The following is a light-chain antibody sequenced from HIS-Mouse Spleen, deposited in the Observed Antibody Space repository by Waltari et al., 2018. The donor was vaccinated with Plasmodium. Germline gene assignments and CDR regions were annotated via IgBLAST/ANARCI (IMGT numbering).Light chain of an antibody. CDR1: QSISSY. CDR3: QQSYSTWT. J-gene: IGKJ1*01. V-gene: IGKV1-39*01. CDR2: AAS. Sequence: DIQMTQSPSSLSASVGHRVTITCRASQSISSYLNWYQQKPGKAPKLLIYAASSLQSGVPSRFSGSGSGTDFTLTISSLQPEYFATYYCQQSYSTWTFGQGTKVEIK.